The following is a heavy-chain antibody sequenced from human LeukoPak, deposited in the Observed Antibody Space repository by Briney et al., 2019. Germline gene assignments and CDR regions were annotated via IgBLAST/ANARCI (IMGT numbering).Heavy chain of an antibody. Sequence: PSETLSLTCTVSGGSISSYYWSWIRQPPGKGLEWIGYIYYSGSTNYNPSLKSRVTISVDTSKNQFSLKLSSVTAADTAVYYCARAVAVGASDYWGQGTLVTVSS. CDR1: GGSISSYY. CDR2: IYYSGST. J-gene: IGHJ4*02. CDR3: ARAVAVGASDY. V-gene: IGHV4-59*01. D-gene: IGHD1-26*01.